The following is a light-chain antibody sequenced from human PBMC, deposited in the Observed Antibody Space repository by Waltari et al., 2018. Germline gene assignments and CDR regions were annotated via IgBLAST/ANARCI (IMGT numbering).Light chain of an antibody. CDR3: QQYSNWPPWT. V-gene: IGKV3-15*01. CDR1: QSVSRK. Sequence: EIMMTQSPATLSVSPGERATLSCRVSQSVSRKLAWYQQKPGQAPRLLIYDTSSRATDIPARFSVSGSGTEFTLTISSLQSEDFAVYYCQQYSNWPPWTFSQGTKVEI. J-gene: IGKJ1*01. CDR2: DTS.